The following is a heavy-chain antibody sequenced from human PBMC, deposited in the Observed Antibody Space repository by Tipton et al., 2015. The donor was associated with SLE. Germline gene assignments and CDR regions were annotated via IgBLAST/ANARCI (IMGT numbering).Heavy chain of an antibody. CDR2: IYYSGNT. CDR3: ARDPGDSYWDYYYGMDV. D-gene: IGHD3-10*01. CDR1: GFSISSGYY. J-gene: IGHJ6*02. V-gene: IGHV4-38-2*02. Sequence: TLSLTCDVTGFSISSGYYWGWLRQPPGKGLEWIGNIYYSGNTFYNPSLKSRVTISVDASKNQYSLKLTSVTAADTAVYYCARDPGDSYWDYYYGMDVWGQGTMVTVSS.